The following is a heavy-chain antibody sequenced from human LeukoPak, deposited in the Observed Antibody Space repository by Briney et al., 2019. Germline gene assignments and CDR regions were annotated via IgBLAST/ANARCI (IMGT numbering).Heavy chain of an antibody. CDR1: GDSVSSNSAA. J-gene: IGHJ6*04. CDR3: ARDYIVVVPAATTRRAYYYYGMDV. Sequence: SQTLSLTCAISGDSVSSNSAAWHWIRQSPSRGLEWLGRTYNRSKWYNDYAVSVKSRITINPDTSKNQFSLQLNSVTPEDTAAYYCARDYIVVVPAATTRRAYYYYGMDVWGKGTTVTVSS. V-gene: IGHV6-1*01. D-gene: IGHD2-2*01. CDR2: TYNRSKWYN.